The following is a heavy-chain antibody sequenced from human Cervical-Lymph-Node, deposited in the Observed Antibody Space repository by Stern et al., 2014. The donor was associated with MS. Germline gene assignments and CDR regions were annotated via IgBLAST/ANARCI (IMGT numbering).Heavy chain of an antibody. V-gene: IGHV3-9*01. Sequence: EVQLVESGGGLVQPGRSLGLSCAASGFTFEDYAMHWVRQAPGKGLAWGSGFSWNSGNIAYANSVKGRFTISRDNAKNSLYLQMNRLRAEDTALYYCTKSNYYYDGTGYPDYWGQGTLVTVSS. CDR1: GFTFEDYA. CDR3: TKSNYYYDGTGYPDY. CDR2: FSWNSGNI. D-gene: IGHD3-22*01. J-gene: IGHJ4*02.